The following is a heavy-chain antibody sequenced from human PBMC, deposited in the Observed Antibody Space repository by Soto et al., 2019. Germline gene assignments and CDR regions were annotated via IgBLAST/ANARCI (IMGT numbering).Heavy chain of an antibody. CDR2: IVVGSGNT. D-gene: IGHD6-13*01. CDR3: AADRTGDLAAADTVPSGY. Sequence: SVKVSCKASGFTFTSSAVQWVRQARGQRLEWIGWIVVGSGNTNYAQKFQERVTITRDMSTSTAYMELSSLRSEDTAVYYCAADRTGDLAAADTVPSGYWGQGTLVTVSS. CDR1: GFTFTSSA. V-gene: IGHV1-58*01. J-gene: IGHJ4*02.